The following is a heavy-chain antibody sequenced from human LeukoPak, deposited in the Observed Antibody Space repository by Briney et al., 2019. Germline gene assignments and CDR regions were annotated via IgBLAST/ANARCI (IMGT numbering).Heavy chain of an antibody. CDR2: ISSSSSYI. Sequence: PGGSLRPSCAASGFTFSSYWMHWVRQAPGKGLEWVSSISSSSSYIYYADSVKGRFTISRDNAKNSLYLQMNSLRAEDTAVYYCARSGIAAAWAFADYWGQGTLVTVSS. V-gene: IGHV3-21*01. CDR3: ARSGIAAAWAFADY. CDR1: GFTFSSYW. D-gene: IGHD6-13*01. J-gene: IGHJ4*02.